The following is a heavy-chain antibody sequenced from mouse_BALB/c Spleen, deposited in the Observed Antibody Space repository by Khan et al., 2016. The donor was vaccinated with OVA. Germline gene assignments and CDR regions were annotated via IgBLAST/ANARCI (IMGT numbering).Heavy chain of an antibody. J-gene: IGHJ3*01. D-gene: IGHD2-2*01. V-gene: IGHV4-1*02. CDR1: GFDFSRYW. Sequence: EVQLQESGGGLVQPGGSLKVSCAASGFDFSRYWMSWVRQAPGKGLEWIGEINPDSSTINYTPSLKGKFIISRDNAKNTLYLQMSKVRSEDTDLYYCVREDGYDGPRFAYWGQGTLVTVSA. CDR3: VREDGYDGPRFAY. CDR2: INPDSSTI.